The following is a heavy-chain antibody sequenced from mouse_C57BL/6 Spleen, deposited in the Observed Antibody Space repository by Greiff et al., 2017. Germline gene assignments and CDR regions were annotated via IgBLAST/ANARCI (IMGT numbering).Heavy chain of an antibody. V-gene: IGHV1-15*01. Sequence: VQLQESGAELVRPGASVTLSCKASGFTFTDYEMHWVKQTPVHGLEWIGAIDPETGGTAYNQKFKGKAILTADKSSSTAYMERRSLTSEDSAVYYCTRSSPDYWGQGTTLTVSS. CDR1: GFTFTDYE. D-gene: IGHD1-1*01. J-gene: IGHJ2*01. CDR2: IDPETGGT. CDR3: TRSSPDY.